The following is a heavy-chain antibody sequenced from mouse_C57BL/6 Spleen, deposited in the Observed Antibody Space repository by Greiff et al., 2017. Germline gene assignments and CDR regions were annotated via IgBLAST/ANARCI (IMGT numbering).Heavy chain of an antibody. CDR3: ARLKNYYGRGYYFDY. Sequence: VQLQQSGPELVKPGASVKIPCKASGYTFTDYNMDWVKQSHGKSLEWIGDINPNNGGTIYNQKFKGKATLTVDKSSSTAYMELRSLTSEDTAVYYCARLKNYYGRGYYFDYWGQGTTLTVSS. J-gene: IGHJ2*01. CDR1: GYTFTDYN. D-gene: IGHD1-1*01. V-gene: IGHV1-18*01. CDR2: INPNNGGT.